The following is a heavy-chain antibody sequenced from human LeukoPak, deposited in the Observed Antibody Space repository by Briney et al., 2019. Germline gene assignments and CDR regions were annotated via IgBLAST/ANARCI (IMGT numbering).Heavy chain of an antibody. D-gene: IGHD3-3*01. V-gene: IGHV1-8*03. CDR2: MNPNSGNT. J-gene: IGHJ6*03. CDR1: GYTFTSYD. CDR3: ARALAYDFWSGYYIPYYYYYMDV. Sequence: ATVKVSCKASGYTFTSYDINWARQATGQGLEWMGWMNPNSGNTGYAQKFQGRVTITRNTSISTAYMELSSLRSEDTAVYYCARALAYDFWSGYYIPYYYYYMDVWGKGTTVTVSS.